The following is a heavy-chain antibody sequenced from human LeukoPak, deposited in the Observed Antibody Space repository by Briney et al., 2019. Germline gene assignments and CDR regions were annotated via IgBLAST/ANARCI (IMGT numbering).Heavy chain of an antibody. V-gene: IGHV3-74*01. CDR3: ARDSDAGFDY. CDR1: GFTFNSYA. J-gene: IGHJ4*02. CDR2: ASSDGSST. Sequence: PGGSLRLSCAASGFTFNSYAMNWVRQAPGKGLEWVSRASSDGSSTVYADSVKGRFTISRDNAKKTLYLQMNSLRVEDTARHYCARDSDAGFDYWGRGTLVTVSS.